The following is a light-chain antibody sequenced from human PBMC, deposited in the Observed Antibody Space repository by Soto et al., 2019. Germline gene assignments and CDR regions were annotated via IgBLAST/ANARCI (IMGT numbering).Light chain of an antibody. V-gene: IGLV2-8*01. CDR2: EVS. Sequence: QSALTQPPSASGSPGQSVTISCTGTSSDVGGYNYGSWYQQHPGKAPKLMIYEVSKRPSGVPDRFSGSKSGNTASLTVSGLQAEDEADYYCSSYAGSNSVVFGGGTKVTVL. CDR1: SSDVGGYNY. J-gene: IGLJ2*01. CDR3: SSYAGSNSVV.